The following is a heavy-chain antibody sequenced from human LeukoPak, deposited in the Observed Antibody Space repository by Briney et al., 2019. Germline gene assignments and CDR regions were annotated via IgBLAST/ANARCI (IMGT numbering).Heavy chain of an antibody. J-gene: IGHJ5*02. CDR2: IIPIFGTA. Sequence: ASVKVSCKASGCTFSSYAISWVRQAPGQGLEWMGGIIPIFGTANYAQKFQGRVTITADESTRTAFIDLSSLRSEDTAVYYCARGPTYCSGGSCYSSGSFDPWGQGTLVTVSS. V-gene: IGHV1-69*13. CDR3: ARGPTYCSGGSCYSSGSFDP. CDR1: GCTFSSYA. D-gene: IGHD2-15*01.